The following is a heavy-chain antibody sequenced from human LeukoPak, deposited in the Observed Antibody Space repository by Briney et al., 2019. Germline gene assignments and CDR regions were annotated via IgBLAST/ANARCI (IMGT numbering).Heavy chain of an antibody. V-gene: IGHV3-33*06. CDR3: AKRSDDSPYCFDY. Sequence: PGGSLRLSCAASGFPFRSYGMHWVRQATGKGVEWVAVLWYDGSNKYYVDCVKGRFTTSRDNSKNTLNLQMNSLRAEDTAVYYCAKRSDDSPYCFDYWGQGTLVTVSS. CDR2: LWYDGSNK. CDR1: GFPFRSYG. J-gene: IGHJ4*02. D-gene: IGHD2-21*01.